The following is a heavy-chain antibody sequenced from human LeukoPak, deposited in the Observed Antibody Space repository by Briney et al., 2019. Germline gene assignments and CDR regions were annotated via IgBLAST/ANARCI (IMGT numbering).Heavy chain of an antibody. J-gene: IGHJ3*02. Sequence: SVKVSCKASGDTFSSYAISWVRQAPGQGLEWMGGIIPIFGTANYAQKFQGRVTITADESTSTAYMELSSLRSEDTAVYYCARDRIAAGRSAFDIWGQGTMVTVSS. V-gene: IGHV1-69*01. D-gene: IGHD6-13*01. CDR1: GDTFSSYA. CDR2: IIPIFGTA. CDR3: ARDRIAAGRSAFDI.